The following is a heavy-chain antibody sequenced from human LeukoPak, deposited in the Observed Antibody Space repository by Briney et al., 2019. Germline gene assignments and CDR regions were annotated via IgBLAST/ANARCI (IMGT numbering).Heavy chain of an antibody. V-gene: IGHV3-33*01. J-gene: IGHJ4*02. Sequence: GGSLRLSCAASGFAFSDYGMHWVRQAPGKGLEWVAVIWFDGSEKYYADSVKGRFTISRDNSKNTLYLQMNSLRAEDTAVYYCARGFWGYYYDSSYDYWGQGTLVTVSS. CDR1: GFAFSDYG. D-gene: IGHD3-22*01. CDR3: ARGFWGYYYDSSYDY. CDR2: IWFDGSEK.